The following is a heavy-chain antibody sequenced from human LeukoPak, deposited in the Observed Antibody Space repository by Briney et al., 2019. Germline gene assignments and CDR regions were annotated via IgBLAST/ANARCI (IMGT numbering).Heavy chain of an antibody. CDR2: IRSKVHSYAT. J-gene: IGHJ4*02. V-gene: IGHV3-73*01. Sequence: RGSLRLSCAASGFTFSDSAIHWVRQASGKGLEWIGRIRSKVHSYATAYAASVKGRFNISRDDTKDTAYLQMNSLRAEDTAVYYCAKDPREGHDILTYWGQGTLVTVSS. CDR3: AKDPREGHDILTY. D-gene: IGHD3-9*01. CDR1: GFTFSDSA.